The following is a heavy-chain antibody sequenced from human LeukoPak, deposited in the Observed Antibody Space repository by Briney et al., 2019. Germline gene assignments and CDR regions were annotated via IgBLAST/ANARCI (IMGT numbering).Heavy chain of an antibody. D-gene: IGHD2-15*01. J-gene: IGHJ4*02. CDR1: GFTFSSYS. CDR3: ARAEVSCTGATCFSY. V-gene: IGHV3-21*01. CDR2: ISSSSNYI. Sequence: PGGSLRLSCAASGFTFSSYSMNWVRQAPGKGLEWVSSISSSSNYIYYVDSLKGRFTISRDNAKNSLYLQMNSLRAEDTAVYYCARAEVSCTGATCFSYWGQGTLVTVSS.